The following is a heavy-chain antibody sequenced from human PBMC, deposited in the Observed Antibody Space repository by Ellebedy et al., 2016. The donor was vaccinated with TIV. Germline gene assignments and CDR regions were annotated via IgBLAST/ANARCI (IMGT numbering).Heavy chain of an antibody. CDR1: GFTFSSYA. CDR2: ISISGGST. Sequence: GGSLRLSCAASGFTFSSYAMGWVRQAPGKGLEWVSGISISGGSTYYADSVKGRFTISRDNSKNTLYLQMNSLGAEDTAQYYCAKGGEYYYGSGSYTWFDPWGQGTLVTVSS. CDR3: AKGGEYYYGSGSYTWFDP. J-gene: IGHJ5*02. V-gene: IGHV3-23*01. D-gene: IGHD3-10*01.